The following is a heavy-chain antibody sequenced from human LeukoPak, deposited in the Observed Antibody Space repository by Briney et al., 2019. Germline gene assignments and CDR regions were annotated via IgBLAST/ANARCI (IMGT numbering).Heavy chain of an antibody. J-gene: IGHJ4*02. CDR2: IDPSDSET. CDR1: GYTFTNYW. Sequence: GESLKISCKASGYTFTNYWIGWVRQMPGKGQEWMGIIDPSDSETRYTPSFQGQVTISADKSLRTAYLQWNSLKASDTAMYYCARQTAMGRSGDYWGQGTLVTVSS. V-gene: IGHV5-51*01. CDR3: ARQTAMGRSGDY. D-gene: IGHD5-18*01.